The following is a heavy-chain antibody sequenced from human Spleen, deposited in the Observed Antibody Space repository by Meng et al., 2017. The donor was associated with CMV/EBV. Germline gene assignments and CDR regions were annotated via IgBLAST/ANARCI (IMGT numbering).Heavy chain of an antibody. CDR2: ISSSSSYI. CDR1: GFTFSSYS. V-gene: IGHV3-21*01. Sequence: GESLKISCAASGFTFSSYSMNRVRQAPGKGLEWVSSISSSSSYIYYADSVKGRFTISRDNAQNTLYLEMNSLSAEDTAVYYCARGKGDYYGMDVWGQGTTVTVSS. CDR3: ARGKGDYYGMDV. J-gene: IGHJ6*02. D-gene: IGHD3-16*01.